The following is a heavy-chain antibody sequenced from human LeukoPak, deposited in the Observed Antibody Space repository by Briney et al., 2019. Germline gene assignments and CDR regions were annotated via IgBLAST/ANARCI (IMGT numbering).Heavy chain of an antibody. Sequence: SETLSLTCTVSGGSVSSGSYYWSWIRQPPGKGLEWIGEINHSGSTNYNPSLKSRVTISVDTSKNQFSLKLSSVTAADTAVYYCARARHHPARRITMGRWFDPWGQGTLVTVSS. CDR2: INHSGST. J-gene: IGHJ5*02. CDR3: ARARHHPARRITMGRWFDP. D-gene: IGHD3-10*01. CDR1: GGSVSSGSYY. V-gene: IGHV4-39*07.